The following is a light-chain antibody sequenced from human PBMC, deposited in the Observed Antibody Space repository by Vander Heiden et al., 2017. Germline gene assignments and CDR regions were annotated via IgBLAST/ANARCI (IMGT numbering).Light chain of an antibody. V-gene: IGKV1-33*01. J-gene: IGKJ4*01. CDR2: DAS. CDR3: QQYDNRPLT. CDR1: QDISNY. Sequence: DIQMTQSPSSLSASVGDRVTITCQASQDISNYLNWYQQKPGKAPKLLIYDASNLETGVPSRFSGSGSGTDFTFTSSSLQPEDIATYYCQQYDNRPLTFGGGTKVEIK.